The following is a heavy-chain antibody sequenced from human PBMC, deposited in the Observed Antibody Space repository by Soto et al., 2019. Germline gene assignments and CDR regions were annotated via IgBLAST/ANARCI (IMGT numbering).Heavy chain of an antibody. CDR2: ISGYNGNT. V-gene: IGHV1-18*01. J-gene: IGHJ6*02. Sequence: QVQLVQSGAEVKKPGASVKVSCKASGYTFTSDGISWVRQAPGQGLEWMGWISGYNGNTNYAQKLQGRVTMTTDTSTSPAYVERGSVRSDDTAVYYCPICLPTDSGWMDVWGQGTPVPVSS. CDR3: PICLPTDSGWMDV. CDR1: GYTFTSDG. D-gene: IGHD2-2*01.